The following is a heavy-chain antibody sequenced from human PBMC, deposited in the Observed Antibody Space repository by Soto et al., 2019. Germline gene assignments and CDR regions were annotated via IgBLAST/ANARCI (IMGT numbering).Heavy chain of an antibody. J-gene: IGHJ5*02. CDR3: AKVRCSGGSCYFDWFDP. Sequence: EVQLLESGGGLVQPGGSLRLSCAASGFTFSSYAMSWVRQAPGKGLEWVSAISGSGGSTYYADSVKGRFTISRDNSKNTLYLQMNSLRAEDTAVYYCAKVRCSGGSCYFDWFDPWGQGTLVTVSS. D-gene: IGHD2-15*01. V-gene: IGHV3-23*01. CDR1: GFTFSSYA. CDR2: ISGSGGST.